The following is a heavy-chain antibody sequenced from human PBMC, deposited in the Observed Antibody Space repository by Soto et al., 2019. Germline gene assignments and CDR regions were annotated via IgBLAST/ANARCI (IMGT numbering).Heavy chain of an antibody. D-gene: IGHD3-9*01. J-gene: IGHJ6*02. Sequence: VASVKVSCKASGYTFTSYAMHWVRQAPGQRLEWMGWINAGNGNTKYSQKFQGRVTITRDTSASTAYMELSSLRSEDTAVYYCARDELRYFDWLSGMDVWGQGTTVTVSS. CDR3: ARDELRYFDWLSGMDV. V-gene: IGHV1-3*01. CDR1: GYTFTSYA. CDR2: INAGNGNT.